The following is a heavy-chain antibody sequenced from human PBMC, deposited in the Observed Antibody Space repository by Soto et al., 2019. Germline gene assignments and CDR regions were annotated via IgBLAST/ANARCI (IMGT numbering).Heavy chain of an antibody. CDR1: GASISSTDYY. V-gene: IGHV4-30-4*01. J-gene: IGHJ4*02. CDR2: ISYSGST. Sequence: QVQLQESGPGLVKPSQTLSLTCTVSGASISSTDYYWTWIRQPPGKGLESIGYISYSGSTYYNRSLKSRVTISVDTSKNHFSLRLSSVTAADTAVYYCARDPSSGGYCPGPCFDYWGQGSLVTVTS. D-gene: IGHD2-21*01. CDR3: ARDPSSGGYCPGPCFDY.